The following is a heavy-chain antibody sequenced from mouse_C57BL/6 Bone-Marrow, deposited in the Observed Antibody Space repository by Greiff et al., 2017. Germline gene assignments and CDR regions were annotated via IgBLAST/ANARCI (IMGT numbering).Heavy chain of an antibody. J-gene: IGHJ2*01. CDR1: GYTFTSYW. CDR3: ARLWSYYYGSSYYFDY. D-gene: IGHD1-1*01. Sequence: QVQLQQPGAELVKPGASVKMSCKASGYTFTSYWITWVKQRPGQGLEWIGDIYPGSGSTNYNEKFKSKATLTVDTSSSTAYMQLSSLTSEDSAVYYCARLWSYYYGSSYYFDYWGQGTTLTVSS. V-gene: IGHV1-55*01. CDR2: IYPGSGST.